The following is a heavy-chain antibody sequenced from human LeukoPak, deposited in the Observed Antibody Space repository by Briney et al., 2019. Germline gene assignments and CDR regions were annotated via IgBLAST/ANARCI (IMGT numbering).Heavy chain of an antibody. V-gene: IGHV4-39*01. J-gene: IGHJ4*02. CDR3: ASSRGGCSSTSCYDY. CDR2: IYYSGST. CDR1: GGSISSSSYY. Sequence: KPSETLSLTCTVSGGSISSSSYYWGWIRQPPGKGLEWIGSIYYSGSTYYNPSLKSRVTISVDTSKNQFSLKLRSVTAADTAVYYCASSRGGCSSTSCYDYWGQGTPVTVSS. D-gene: IGHD2-2*01.